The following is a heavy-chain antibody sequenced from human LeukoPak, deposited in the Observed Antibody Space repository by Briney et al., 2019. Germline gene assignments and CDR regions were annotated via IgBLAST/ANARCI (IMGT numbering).Heavy chain of an antibody. J-gene: IGHJ4*02. CDR2: IKQDGSEK. D-gene: IGHD3-3*01. CDR3: ARGGVRFLEWLADY. CDR1: GFTFSSYW. Sequence: GGSLRLSCAASGFTFSSYWMSWVRQAPGKGLEWVANIKQDGSEKYYVDSVKGRFTISRDNAKNSLYLQMNSLRAEDTAVYFCARGGVRFLEWLADYWGQGTLVTVSS. V-gene: IGHV3-7*03.